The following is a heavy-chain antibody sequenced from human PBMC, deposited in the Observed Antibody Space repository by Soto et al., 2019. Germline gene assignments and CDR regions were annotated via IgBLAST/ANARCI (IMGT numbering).Heavy chain of an antibody. CDR1: GGTFSSYA. D-gene: IGHD4-17*01. Sequence: QVQLVQSGAEVKKPGSSVKVSCKASGGTFSSYAISWVRQAPGQGLEWMGGVIPIFGTANYAQKFQGRVTITADESTTTAYMELSSLSSEDTAVYYCARALRESNYYYYYGIDVWGQGTTVTVSS. V-gene: IGHV1-69*12. CDR3: ARALRESNYYYYYGIDV. CDR2: VIPIFGTA. J-gene: IGHJ6*02.